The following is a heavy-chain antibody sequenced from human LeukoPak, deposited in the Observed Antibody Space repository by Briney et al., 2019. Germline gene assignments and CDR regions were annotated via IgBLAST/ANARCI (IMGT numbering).Heavy chain of an antibody. Sequence: PSEPLSLTCAVSGGSISSGGYSWSWIRQPPGQGLEWIGYIYHSGSTYYNPPLKSRVTISVDRSKNQFSLKLSSVTAADTAVYYCARSLGSDFDYWGQGTLVTVSS. D-gene: IGHD6-6*01. J-gene: IGHJ4*02. CDR1: GGSISSGGYS. V-gene: IGHV4-30-2*01. CDR3: ARSLGSDFDY. CDR2: IYHSGST.